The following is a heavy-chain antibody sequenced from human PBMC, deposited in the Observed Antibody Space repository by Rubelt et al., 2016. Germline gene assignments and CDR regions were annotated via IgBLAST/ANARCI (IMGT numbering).Heavy chain of an antibody. V-gene: IGHV3-48*03. D-gene: IGHD4-17*01. CDR2: ISSSGSTI. CDR3: VRDGYGDGDAFDS. Sequence: VQLVESGGGVVQPGRSLRLSCAASGFTFSSYEMNWVRQAPGKGLEWVSYISSSGSTIYYADSVKGRFTISRDNAKNSLYLQMNSLRAEDTSVYYCVRDGYGDGDAFDSWGQGTIVTVSS. CDR1: GFTFSSYE. J-gene: IGHJ3*02.